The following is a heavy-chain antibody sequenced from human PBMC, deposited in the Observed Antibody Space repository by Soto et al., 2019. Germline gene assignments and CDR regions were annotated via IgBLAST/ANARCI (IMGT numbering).Heavy chain of an antibody. CDR1: GGSISSGGYY. CDR2: IYYSGST. D-gene: IGHD1-26*01. CDR3: ARAEVGAKNYWFDP. Sequence: SETLSLTCTVSGGSISSGGYYWSWIRQHPGKGLEWIGYIYYSGSTYYNPSLKSRVTISVDTSKNQFSLKLSSVTAADTAVYYCARAEVGAKNYWFDPWGQGTLVTVSS. V-gene: IGHV4-31*03. J-gene: IGHJ5*02.